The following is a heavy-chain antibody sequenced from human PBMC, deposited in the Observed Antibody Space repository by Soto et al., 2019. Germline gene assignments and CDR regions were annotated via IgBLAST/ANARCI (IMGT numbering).Heavy chain of an antibody. CDR3: AMDSSSDYYYGMDV. CDR2: INPSGGST. CDR1: GYTFTSYY. Sequence: GAPVKVCCKASGYTFTSYYMHWVRQAPGQGLEWMGIINPSGGSTSYAKKFQGKVTMTRDTSTSTVYMELSSLRSEDTAVYYCAMDSSSDYYYGMDVWGQGTTVTVSS. D-gene: IGHD6-6*01. V-gene: IGHV1-46*01. J-gene: IGHJ6*02.